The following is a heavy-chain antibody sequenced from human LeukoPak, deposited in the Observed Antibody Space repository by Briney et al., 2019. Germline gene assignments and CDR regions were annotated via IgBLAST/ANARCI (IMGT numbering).Heavy chain of an antibody. J-gene: IGHJ4*02. V-gene: IGHV1-18*01. CDR2: INAYNGNT. CDR3: ARDLSWSKIVGAAHY. CDR1: GYTFTSYG. D-gene: IGHD1-26*01. Sequence: ASVKVSCKASGYTFTSYGISWVRQAPGQGLEWMGWINAYNGNTNYAQKLQGRVTMTTDTSTSTAYMELRSLRSDDTAVYYCARDLSWSKIVGAAHYWGQGTLVTVSS.